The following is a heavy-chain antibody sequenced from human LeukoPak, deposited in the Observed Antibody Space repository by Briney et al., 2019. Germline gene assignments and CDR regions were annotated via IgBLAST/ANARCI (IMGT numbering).Heavy chain of an antibody. D-gene: IGHD3-10*01. CDR3: SRSKSIMVRGEIADFYYSYDYVMDV. J-gene: IGHJ6*04. Sequence: GESLKISCKASGYSFTNYWISWVRQMPGKGLEWMGRIDPSDSYISYSPSFQGHVTISADKSTSIAYLQWSSLKASDTAIYYCSRSKSIMVRGEIADFYYSYDYVMDVWGKGTTVTVSS. CDR1: GYSFTNYW. CDR2: IDPSDSYI. V-gene: IGHV5-10-1*01.